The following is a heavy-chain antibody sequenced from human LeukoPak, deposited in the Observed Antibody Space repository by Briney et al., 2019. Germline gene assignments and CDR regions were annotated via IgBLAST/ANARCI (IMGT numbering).Heavy chain of an antibody. CDR1: GGSISSYY. V-gene: IGHV4-59*08. Sequence: SETLSLTCTVSGGSISSYYWSWIRQPPGKGLEWIGYIYYSGSTNYNPSLNSRVTISVDTSKNLFTLKLSSVIAADTAVDYCARANTLVREVIILDGAFDIWGQGTMVTVSS. CDR3: ARANTLVREVIILDGAFDI. CDR2: IYYSGST. D-gene: IGHD3-10*01. J-gene: IGHJ3*02.